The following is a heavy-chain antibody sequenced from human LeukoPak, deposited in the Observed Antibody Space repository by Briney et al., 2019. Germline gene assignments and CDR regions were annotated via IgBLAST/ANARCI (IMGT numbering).Heavy chain of an antibody. D-gene: IGHD2-21*02. V-gene: IGHV3-11*01. J-gene: IGHJ4*02. CDR2: RSDRDTRT. CDR1: GFTFSDYY. CDR3: ARHCVGDCYGDLDS. Sequence: GGSLRLSCAASGFTFSDYYISWIRQAPGKGLEWISRSDRDTRTYYADSVKGRFTISRDNAKNSLYLQMNSLRVEDTAVYYCARHCVGDCYGDLDSWGQGTLVTVSS.